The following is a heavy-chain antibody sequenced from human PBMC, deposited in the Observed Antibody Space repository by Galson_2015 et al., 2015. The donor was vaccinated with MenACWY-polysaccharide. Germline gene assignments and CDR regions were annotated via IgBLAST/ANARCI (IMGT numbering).Heavy chain of an antibody. J-gene: IGHJ4*02. CDR1: GFPFSTYW. D-gene: IGHD5-12*01. CDR3: ARGYSGYD. V-gene: IGHV3-74*01. CDR2: IKSDGSST. Sequence: LRLSCAASGFPFSTYWMHWVRQAPGKGLVWVSRIKSDGSSTSYADSVXGRFXISRDNAKNTLYLQMNSLRAEDTAVYYCARGYSGYDWGQGTLVTVSS.